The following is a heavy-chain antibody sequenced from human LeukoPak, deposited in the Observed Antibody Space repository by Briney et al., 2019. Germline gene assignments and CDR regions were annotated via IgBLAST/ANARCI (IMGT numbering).Heavy chain of an antibody. CDR3: ASLKVNDYYYGLDV. V-gene: IGHV3-7*01. J-gene: IGHJ6*02. Sequence: PGGPLRLSCAASGFTFSSYWMSWVRQAPGKGLEWVANIKQDGSEKWYVDSVKGRFTNSRDNAKNSLYLQMNSLRAEDTAVYYCASLKVNDYYYGLDVWGQGTTVTVSS. CDR2: IKQDGSEK. D-gene: IGHD4-11*01. CDR1: GFTFSSYW.